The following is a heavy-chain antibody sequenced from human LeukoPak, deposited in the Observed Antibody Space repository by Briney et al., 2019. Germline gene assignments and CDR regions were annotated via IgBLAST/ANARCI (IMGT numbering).Heavy chain of an antibody. V-gene: IGHV3-33*06. Sequence: GRSLRLSCAASGFTFSSYGMHWVRQAPGKGLEWVAVIWYDGSNKYYADSVKGRFTISRDNSKNTLYLQMNSLRAEDTAVYYCAKDDSGYDSGITXYWGXGTXVT. CDR3: AKDDSGYDSGITXY. D-gene: IGHD5-12*01. CDR1: GFTFSSYG. J-gene: IGHJ4*01. CDR2: IWYDGSNK.